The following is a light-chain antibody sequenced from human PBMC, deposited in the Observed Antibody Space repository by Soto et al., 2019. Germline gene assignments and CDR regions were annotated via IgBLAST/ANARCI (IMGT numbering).Light chain of an antibody. J-gene: IGKJ2*01. CDR1: QDIRND. CDR2: GAS. CDR3: LQHNSFPYT. V-gene: IGKV1-17*01. Sequence: DIHMTQSPSSLSASVGDRVTITCRTSQDIRNDLGWYQQKLGKAPKRLIYGASSLQSGVPSRFSGSGSGTEFTLTIISLQPEDFATYYYLQHNSFPYTFGQGTKLEIK.